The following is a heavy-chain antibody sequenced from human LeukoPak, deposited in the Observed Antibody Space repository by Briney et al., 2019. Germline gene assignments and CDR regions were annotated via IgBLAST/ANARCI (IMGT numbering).Heavy chain of an antibody. D-gene: IGHD3-22*01. CDR2: ISYDGSNK. V-gene: IGHV3-30*18. CDR1: GFTFTSYG. CDR3: AKPHRNTYYYDSYGY. Sequence: GGSLRLSCAASGFTFTSYGMHWVRQAPGKGLERVAVISYDGSNKYYADSVKGRFTISRDNSKNTLYLQMNSLRAEDTAVYYCAKPHRNTYYYDSYGYWGQGTLVTVSS. J-gene: IGHJ4*02.